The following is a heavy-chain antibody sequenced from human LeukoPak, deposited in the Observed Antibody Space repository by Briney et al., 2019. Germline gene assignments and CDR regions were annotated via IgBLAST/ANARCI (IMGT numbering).Heavy chain of an antibody. CDR1: GGSFSGYY. D-gene: IGHD3-9*01. CDR3: ARHVWLQPFDY. Sequence: PSETLSLTCAVYGGSFSGYYWSWIRQPPGKGLEWIGKINHNRSTNYNPSLKSRVTISVDTSKHQFSLKLSSVTAADTAVYYCARHVWLQPFDYWGQGTLVTVSS. V-gene: IGHV4-34*01. J-gene: IGHJ4*02. CDR2: INHNRST.